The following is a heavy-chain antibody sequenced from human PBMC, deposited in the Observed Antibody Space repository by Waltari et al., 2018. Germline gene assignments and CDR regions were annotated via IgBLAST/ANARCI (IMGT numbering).Heavy chain of an antibody. CDR1: GGSISSGGYS. D-gene: IGHD2-2*02. V-gene: IGHV4-30-2*01. CDR2: IYHSGRT. CDR3: AGGFGYCSSTSCYTPFDY. Sequence: QLQLQESGSGLVKPSQTLSLTCAVSGGSISSGGYSWSWIRQPQGKGLEWIGYIYHSGRTYYHPSLKSRVTISVDRSKNQFSLKLSSVTAADTAVYYCAGGFGYCSSTSCYTPFDYWGQGTLVTVSS. J-gene: IGHJ4*02.